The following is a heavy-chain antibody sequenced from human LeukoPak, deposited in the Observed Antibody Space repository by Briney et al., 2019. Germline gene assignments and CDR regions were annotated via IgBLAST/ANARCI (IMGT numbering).Heavy chain of an antibody. J-gene: IGHJ5*02. CDR3: ARGRARGNWFDP. V-gene: IGHV4-34*01. D-gene: IGHD3-10*01. CDR1: GGSFSGYY. Sequence: PSETLSLTCAVYGGSFSGYYWSWIRQPPGKGLEWIGEINHSGSTNYNPSLKSRVTKSVDTSKNQFSLKLSSVTAADTAVYYCARGRARGNWFDPWGQGTLVTVSS. CDR2: INHSGST.